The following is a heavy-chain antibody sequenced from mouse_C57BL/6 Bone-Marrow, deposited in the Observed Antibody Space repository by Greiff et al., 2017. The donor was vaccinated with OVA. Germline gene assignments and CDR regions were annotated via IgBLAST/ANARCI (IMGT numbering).Heavy chain of an antibody. J-gene: IGHJ1*03. CDR1: GYTFTDYN. CDR3: ASRYYGRGYFDV. D-gene: IGHD1-1*01. CDR2: INPNNGGT. Sequence: EVQLQQSGPELVKPGASVKIPCKASGYTFTDYNMDWVKQSHGKSLEWIGDINPNNGGTFYNQKFKGKATLTVDKSSSTAYMELRSLTSEDTAVYYCASRYYGRGYFDVWGTGTTVTVSS. V-gene: IGHV1-18*01.